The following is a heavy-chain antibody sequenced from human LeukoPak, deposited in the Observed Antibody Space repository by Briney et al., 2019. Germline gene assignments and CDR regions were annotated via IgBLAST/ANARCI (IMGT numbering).Heavy chain of an antibody. CDR3: ARGDRAVAGAWGWFDP. CDR1: NGSISSYY. J-gene: IGHJ5*02. Sequence: SETLSLTCTVSNGSISSYYWSWIRQPAGKGLEWIGRIHASGSTNYNPSLKSRVTMSVDTPKNRFSLKLSSVTAADTAIYFCARGDRAVAGAWGWFDPWGQGTLVTVSS. CDR2: IHASGST. V-gene: IGHV4-4*07. D-gene: IGHD6-19*01.